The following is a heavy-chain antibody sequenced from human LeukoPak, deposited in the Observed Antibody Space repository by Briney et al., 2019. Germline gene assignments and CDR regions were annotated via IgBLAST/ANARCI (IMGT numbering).Heavy chain of an antibody. V-gene: IGHV1-18*01. D-gene: IGHD3-10*01. CDR2: ISPYNGNT. J-gene: IGHJ4*02. CDR1: GYTFISYG. CDR3: ARDSGSDSDS. Sequence: ASVKVSCKASGYTFISYGITWVRQAPGQGLEWMGWISPYNGNTKYEQKLEGRVTMTTDTFTSTASMELRSLRSDDTAVYYCARDSGSDSDSWGQGTLVTVSS.